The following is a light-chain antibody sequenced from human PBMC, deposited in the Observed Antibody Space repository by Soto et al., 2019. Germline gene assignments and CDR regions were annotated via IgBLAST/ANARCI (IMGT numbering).Light chain of an antibody. V-gene: IGLV2-14*01. CDR3: SSYTSSNTVV. CDR2: EVS. CDR1: SSHVGGYNY. J-gene: IGLJ2*01. Sequence: QSAPTQPASVSGSPGQSITISCTGTSSHVGGYNYVSWYQHHPGKAPKLMIYEVSNRPSGISNRFSGSKSGNTASLTISGLQAEDEADYSCSSYTSSNTVVFGGGTKLTVL.